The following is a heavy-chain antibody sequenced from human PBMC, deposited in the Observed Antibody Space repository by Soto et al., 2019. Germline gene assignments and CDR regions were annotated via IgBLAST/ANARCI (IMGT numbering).Heavy chain of an antibody. V-gene: IGHV4-4*02. CDR2: IHHSGAT. J-gene: IGHJ4*03. CDR3: ATGSPYYYGSGGRCDS. Sequence: QLRLQESGPGLVKPSGTLSLTCLVSGGSMSSPNWWTWVRQAPVKGLEWIAEIHHSGATNYSPSLKRRAVISIDKSNNQFSLQLTSVTAADTAVYYWATGSPYYYGSGGRCDSGARGALITVAS. D-gene: IGHD3-10*01. CDR1: GGSMSSPNW.